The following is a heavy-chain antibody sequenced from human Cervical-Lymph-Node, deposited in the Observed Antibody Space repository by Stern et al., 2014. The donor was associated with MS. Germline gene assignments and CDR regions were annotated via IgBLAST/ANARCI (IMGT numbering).Heavy chain of an antibody. D-gene: IGHD2-8*01. V-gene: IGHV1-18*01. J-gene: IGHJ4*02. CDR3: ARDKMHAFDY. Sequence: MQLVESGTEVKKPGASVLVSCKASGYTFTTYGITWVRQAPGQGLEWMGWISADSGTTKYAQKFQDRVTLTRDTTTGTAYMEVRSLRSEDTAVYYCARDKMHAFDYWGQGTQVTVPS. CDR2: ISADSGTT. CDR1: GYTFTTYG.